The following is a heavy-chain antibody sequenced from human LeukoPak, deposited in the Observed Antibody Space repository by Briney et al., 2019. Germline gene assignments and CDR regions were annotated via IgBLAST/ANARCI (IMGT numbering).Heavy chain of an antibody. Sequence: GRSLRLSCAASGFTFDDYAMHWVRQAPGKGLEWVSGISWNSGSIGYADSVKGRFTISRDNAKNSLYLQMNSLRAEDTALYYCASSSSFWDPFDIWGQGTMVTVSS. CDR2: ISWNSGSI. V-gene: IGHV3-9*01. J-gene: IGHJ3*02. CDR1: GFTFDDYA. CDR3: ASSSSFWDPFDI. D-gene: IGHD6-6*01.